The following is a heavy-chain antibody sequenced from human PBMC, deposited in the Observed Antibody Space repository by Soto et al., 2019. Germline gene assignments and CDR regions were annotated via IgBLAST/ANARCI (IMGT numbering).Heavy chain of an antibody. CDR2: IDPSDSYT. CDR3: ARQDIVVVPAAIRYYGMDV. J-gene: IGHJ6*02. CDR1: GYSFTSYW. V-gene: IGHV5-10-1*01. Sequence: PGESLKISCKGSGYSFTSYWISWVRQMPGKGLEWMGRIDPSDSYTNYSPSFQGHVTISADKSISTAYLQWSSLKASDTAMYYCARQDIVVVPAAIRYYGMDVWGQGTTVTVSS. D-gene: IGHD2-2*01.